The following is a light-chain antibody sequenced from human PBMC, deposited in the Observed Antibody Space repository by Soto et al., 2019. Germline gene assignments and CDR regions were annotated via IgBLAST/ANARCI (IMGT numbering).Light chain of an antibody. CDR2: DAS. CDR3: QQYNLWPLT. J-gene: IGKJ4*01. CDR1: QSVSGN. Sequence: EIVLTQSPATLSVSPGERATLSCRASQSVSGNLAWYQKKPGQAPRLLIFDASTRAPGIPGRFSGSGSGTEFTLTISSLVSEDFALYYCQQYNLWPLTFGGGTRVEV. V-gene: IGKV3-15*01.